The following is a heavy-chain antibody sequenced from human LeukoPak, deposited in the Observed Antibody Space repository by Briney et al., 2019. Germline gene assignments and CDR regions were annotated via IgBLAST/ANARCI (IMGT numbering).Heavy chain of an antibody. Sequence: GGSLRLSCAASGFTFSDYYMSWIRQAPGKGLEWVSYISSSGSTIYYADSVKGRFTISRDNAKNSLYLQMNSLRAEDTAVYYCASSEGPLRKTRIRDYYDSSVHPATLDAFDIWGQGTMVTVSS. V-gene: IGHV3-11*01. CDR3: ASSEGPLRKTRIRDYYDSSVHPATLDAFDI. J-gene: IGHJ3*02. CDR2: ISSSGSTI. D-gene: IGHD3-22*01. CDR1: GFTFSDYY.